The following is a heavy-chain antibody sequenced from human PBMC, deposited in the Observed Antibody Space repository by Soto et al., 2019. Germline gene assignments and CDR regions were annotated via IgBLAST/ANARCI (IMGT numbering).Heavy chain of an antibody. Sequence: QVQLVQSGAEVKKPGSSVKLSCEASGCTFSSYAISWVRQAPGKGLEWVGGIIHICSTENYAQKFQGRVTITGDESTSTAYMELSSLRSEDTAVYYCARHFNGELHDAFDNWGQGTMVTVSS. CDR2: IIHICSTE. J-gene: IGHJ3*02. D-gene: IGHD1-7*01. V-gene: IGHV1-69*01. CDR1: GCTFSSYA. CDR3: ARHFNGELHDAFDN.